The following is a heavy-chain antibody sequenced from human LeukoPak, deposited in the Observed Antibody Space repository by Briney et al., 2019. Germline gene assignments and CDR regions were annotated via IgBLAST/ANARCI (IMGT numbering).Heavy chain of an antibody. V-gene: IGHV3-74*01. J-gene: IGHJ5*02. CDR2: INSDGINT. D-gene: IGHD3-22*01. Sequence: GGSLRLSCAASGFTFSNYWMHWVRQAQGKGLVWVSRINSDGINTSYADSVKGRFTISRDNAKNTLNLQMNSLRAEDTAVYYCARDLGQYYDTSDNWFDPWGQGTLVTVSS. CDR1: GFTFSNYW. CDR3: ARDLGQYYDTSDNWFDP.